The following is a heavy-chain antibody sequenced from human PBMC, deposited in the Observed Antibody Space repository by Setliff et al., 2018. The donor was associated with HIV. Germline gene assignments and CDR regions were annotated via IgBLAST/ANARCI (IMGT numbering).Heavy chain of an antibody. CDR2: IYTSGST. CDR3: ARHAAGPDGPFDY. V-gene: IGHV4-61*02. J-gene: IGHJ4*02. CDR1: GGSINSGSYY. Sequence: SETLSLTCTVSGGSINSGSYYWNWIRQPAGKGLEWIGRIYTSGSTNYNPSLKSRVTISVDTSKNQFSLKLSSVIAADTAVYYCARHAAGPDGPFDYWGQGTLVTVSS. D-gene: IGHD2-2*01.